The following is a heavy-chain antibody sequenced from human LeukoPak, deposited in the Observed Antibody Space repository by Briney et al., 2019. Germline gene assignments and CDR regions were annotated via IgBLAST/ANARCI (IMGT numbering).Heavy chain of an antibody. CDR2: ISSNGGST. CDR3: ARGPYGDPTHYCDY. Sequence: GGSLRLSCAASGFTFSSYAMYWVRQAPGSGLDYVSGISSNGGSTYHANSVKGRFTISRDYSKNTLHLQMGSLRPDDTGVYYCARGPYGDPTHYCDYWGQGTLVTVSS. CDR1: GFTFSSYA. D-gene: IGHD4-17*01. J-gene: IGHJ4*02. V-gene: IGHV3-64*01.